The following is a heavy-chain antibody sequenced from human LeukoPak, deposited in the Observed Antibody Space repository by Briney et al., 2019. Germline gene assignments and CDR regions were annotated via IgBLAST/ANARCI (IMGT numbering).Heavy chain of an antibody. CDR3: ARRGGMYYYGSGSYLDWFDP. J-gene: IGHJ5*02. V-gene: IGHV4-59*01. CDR1: GGSISSYY. Sequence: SETLSLTCTVSGGSISSYYWSWIRQPPGKGLEWIGYIYYSGSTNYNPSLKSRVTISVDTSKNQFSLKLSSVTAADTAVYYCARRGGMYYYGSGSYLDWFDPWGQGTLVTVSS. CDR2: IYYSGST. D-gene: IGHD3-10*01.